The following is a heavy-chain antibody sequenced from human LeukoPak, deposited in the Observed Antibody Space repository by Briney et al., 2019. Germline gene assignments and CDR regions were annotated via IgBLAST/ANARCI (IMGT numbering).Heavy chain of an antibody. CDR2: IYHSGNT. V-gene: IGHV4-38-2*01. CDR3: ASQSPAHDY. D-gene: IGHD2-2*01. J-gene: IGHJ4*02. CDR1: GYSISSGYY. Sequence: SETLSLTCAVSGYSISSGYYWGCIRQPPGKGLEWIGSIYHSGNTYYNPSLKSRINISVDTSKNHVSLALSSVTAADTAVCYWASQSPAHDYGGQETLVTVS.